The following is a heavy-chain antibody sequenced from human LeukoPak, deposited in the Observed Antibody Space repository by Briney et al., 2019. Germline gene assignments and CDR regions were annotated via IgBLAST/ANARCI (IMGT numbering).Heavy chain of an antibody. V-gene: IGHV1-69*13. CDR2: IIPIFGTA. Sequence: SVKVSCKASGGTFSSYAISWVRQAPGQGLEWMGGIIPIFGTANYAQKFQGRVTITADESTSTPYMDLSSLRSEDTAVYYCARDSSSSWWENRGNWFARCGQGPLVPVSS. D-gene: IGHD6-6*01. J-gene: IGHJ5*02. CDR3: ARDSSSSWWENRGNWFAR. CDR1: GGTFSSYA.